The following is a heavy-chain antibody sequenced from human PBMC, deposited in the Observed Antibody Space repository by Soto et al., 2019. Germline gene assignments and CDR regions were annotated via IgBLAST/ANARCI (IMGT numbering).Heavy chain of an antibody. CDR2: ISSSSSTI. J-gene: IGHJ4*02. V-gene: IGHV3-48*01. D-gene: IGHD2-15*01. CDR1: GFTFSSYS. CDR3: ARDPIWVLPYCSSCLDY. Sequence: PGGSLRLSCAASGFTFSSYSMNWVRQAPGKGLEWVSYISSSSSTIYYADSVKGRFTISRDNAKNSLYLQMNSLRAEDTAVYYCARDPIWVLPYCSSCLDYWGQGTLVTVSS.